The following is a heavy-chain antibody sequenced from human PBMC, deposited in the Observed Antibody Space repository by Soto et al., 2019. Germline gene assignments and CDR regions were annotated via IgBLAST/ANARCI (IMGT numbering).Heavy chain of an antibody. CDR1: GGTFSSYA. CDR3: ARVAGPWELRGYYFDY. D-gene: IGHD1-26*01. V-gene: IGHV1-69*01. Sequence: QVQLVQSGAEVKKPGSSVKVSCKASGGTFSSYAISWVRQAPGQGLEWMGGIIPIFGTANYAQKFQGRVTITADESTSTAYMELGSLRSEDTAVYYCARVAGPWELRGYYFDYWGQGTLVTVSS. CDR2: IIPIFGTA. J-gene: IGHJ4*02.